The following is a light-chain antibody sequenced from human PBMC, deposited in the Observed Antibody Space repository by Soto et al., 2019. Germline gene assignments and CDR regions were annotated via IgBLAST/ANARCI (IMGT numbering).Light chain of an antibody. CDR3: QQYYSYPYT. Sequence: AIRMTQSPSSFSASTGDRVTITCRASQGISSYLAWYQQKPWKAPKLLIYAAFTLQSGVPSRFSGSGSGTDFTLTISCLQSEDFATYYCQQYYSYPYTFGQGTKLEIK. J-gene: IGKJ2*01. V-gene: IGKV1-8*01. CDR2: AAF. CDR1: QGISSY.